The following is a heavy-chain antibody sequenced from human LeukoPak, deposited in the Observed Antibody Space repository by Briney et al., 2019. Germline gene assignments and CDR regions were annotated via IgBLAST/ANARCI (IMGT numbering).Heavy chain of an antibody. CDR2: IYYSGST. D-gene: IGHD3-16*02. CDR3: ASQKRYVWGSYPPDY. J-gene: IGHJ4*02. V-gene: IGHV4-39*07. CDR1: GGSISSYY. Sequence: PSETLSLTCTVSGGSISSYYWGWIRQPPGKGLEWIGSIYYSGSTYYNPSLKSRVTISVDTSKNQFSLKLSSVTAADTAVYYCASQKRYVWGSYPPDYWGQGTLVTVSS.